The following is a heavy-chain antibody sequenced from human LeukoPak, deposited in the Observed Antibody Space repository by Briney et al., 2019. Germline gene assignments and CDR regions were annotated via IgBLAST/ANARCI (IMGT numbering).Heavy chain of an antibody. CDR1: GYTFTSYG. V-gene: IGHV1-18*01. CDR2: ISAYNGNT. CDR3: ASSTYSSGWYPYDY. Sequence: ASVKVSCKASGYTFTSYGISWVRQAPGQGLEWMGWISAYNGNTNYAQKLQGRVTMTTDTSTSTAYMELRSLRSDDTAVYYCASSTYSSGWYPYDYWGQGTLVTVSS. D-gene: IGHD6-19*01. J-gene: IGHJ4*02.